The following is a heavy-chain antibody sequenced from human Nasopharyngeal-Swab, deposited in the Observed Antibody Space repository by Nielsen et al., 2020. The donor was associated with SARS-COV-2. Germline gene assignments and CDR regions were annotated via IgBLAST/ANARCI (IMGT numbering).Heavy chain of an antibody. CDR3: ARDLAYCSSTSCHISGSYYYYYMDV. CDR2: IYYRGST. V-gene: IGHV4-59*01. CDR1: GGPISSYY. J-gene: IGHJ6*03. D-gene: IGHD2-2*01. Sequence: ESLKISCTVSGGPISSYYWSWIRQPPGNGLEWLGYIYYRGSTNYNPSLKSRVTISVDTSKNQFSLKLSSVTAADTAVYYCARDLAYCSSTSCHISGSYYYYYMDVWGKGTTVTVSS.